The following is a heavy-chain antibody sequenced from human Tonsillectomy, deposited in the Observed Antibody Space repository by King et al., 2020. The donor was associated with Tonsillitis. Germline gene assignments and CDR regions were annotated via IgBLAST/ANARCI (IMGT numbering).Heavy chain of an antibody. CDR3: ARNRKTGILRRFMRDAFDI. CDR2: IYYSGST. J-gene: IGHJ3*02. Sequence: QLQESGPGLVKPSETLSLTCTVSGGSISSYYWSWIRQPPGKGLEWIGYIYYSGSTNYNPSLKSRVTISVDTSKNQFSLKLSSVTAADTAVYYCARNRKTGILRRFMRDAFDIWGQGTMVTVSS. V-gene: IGHV4-59*01. CDR1: GGSISSYY. D-gene: IGHD1-1*01.